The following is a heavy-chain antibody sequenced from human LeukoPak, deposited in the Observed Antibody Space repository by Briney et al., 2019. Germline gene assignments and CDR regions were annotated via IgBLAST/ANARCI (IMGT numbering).Heavy chain of an antibody. D-gene: IGHD3-3*01. Sequence: SLRLSCAASGFTFDDYAMQWVPRARGKGRVGGTGLSWNSGSIGHADSVKDRFTISRYNAKHSLYPQMNSLRAADTGLYYCAKDRVSLEWLCTRQGGMDVWGEGTTVTVSS. J-gene: IGHJ6*04. V-gene: IGHV3-9*01. CDR2: LSWNSGSI. CDR3: AKDRVSLEWLCTRQGGMDV. CDR1: GFTFDDYA.